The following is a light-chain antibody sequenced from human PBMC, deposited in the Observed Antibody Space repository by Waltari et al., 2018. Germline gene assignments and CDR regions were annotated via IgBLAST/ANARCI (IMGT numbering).Light chain of an antibody. J-gene: IGKJ2*01. Sequence: DIHMTQSPISLSASVGDRVTITCRTNQSISNYLNWYQQQRGSSPKLLIYGASTLQGGVPSRFTGSGSGKDFTLTISSLQTEDFATYFCQQSYSNMYTFGQGTK. CDR1: QSISNY. CDR2: GAS. V-gene: IGKV1-39*01. CDR3: QQSYSNMYT.